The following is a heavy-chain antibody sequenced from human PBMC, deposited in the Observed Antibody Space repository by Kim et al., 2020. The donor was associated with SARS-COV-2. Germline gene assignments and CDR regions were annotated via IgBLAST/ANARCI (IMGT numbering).Heavy chain of an antibody. Sequence: SETLSLTCTVSGGSISSSSYYWGWIRQPPGKGLEWIGSIYYSGSTYYNPSLKSRVTISVDTSKNQFSLKLSSVTAADTAVYYCARRIGSGYYSSYFDYWGQGTLVTVSS. CDR2: IYYSGST. V-gene: IGHV4-39*01. D-gene: IGHD3-22*01. J-gene: IGHJ4*02. CDR3: ARRIGSGYYSSYFDY. CDR1: GGSISSSSYY.